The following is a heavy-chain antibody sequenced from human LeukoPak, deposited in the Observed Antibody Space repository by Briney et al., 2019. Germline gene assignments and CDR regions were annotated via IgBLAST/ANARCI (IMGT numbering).Heavy chain of an antibody. CDR2: ISAYSGNT. CDR3: ASVSYYDSSGYSGIFDY. V-gene: IGHV1-18*01. Sequence: AASVKVSCKASGYTFTSYGISWVRQAPGQGLEWMGWISAYSGNTNYAQKLQGRVTMTTDTSTSTAYMELRSLRSDDTAVYYCASVSYYDSSGYSGIFDYWGQGTLVTVSS. J-gene: IGHJ4*02. D-gene: IGHD3-22*01. CDR1: GYTFTSYG.